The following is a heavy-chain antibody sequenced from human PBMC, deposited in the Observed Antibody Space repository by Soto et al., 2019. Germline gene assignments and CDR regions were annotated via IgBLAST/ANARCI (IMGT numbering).Heavy chain of an antibody. D-gene: IGHD4-17*01. Sequence: PSETLSLTCAVSGGSISSGGYSWSWIRQPPGKGLEWIGYIYHSGSTNYNPSLKSRVTISVDTSKNQFSLKLSSVTAADTAVYYCARGGDGDYLVPFDYWGQGTLVTVSS. CDR2: IYHSGST. J-gene: IGHJ4*02. CDR1: GGSISSGGYS. V-gene: IGHV4-30-2*01. CDR3: ARGGDGDYLVPFDY.